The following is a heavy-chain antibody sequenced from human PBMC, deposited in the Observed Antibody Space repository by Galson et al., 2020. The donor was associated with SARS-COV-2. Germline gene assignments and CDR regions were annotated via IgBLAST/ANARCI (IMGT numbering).Heavy chain of an antibody. Sequence: SQTLSLTCGVSGYSISTTNYWGWVRQPPGKGLEWIGSIYPSGSTYYNPSLKSRVTISVDTSKNQFSLRLDSVTAADTALYYCARQGVNMIVLVTVPGWYFDLWGRGTLVTVSS. V-gene: IGHV4-38-2*01. CDR3: ARQGVNMIVLVTVPGWYFDL. CDR2: IYPSGST. D-gene: IGHD3-22*01. CDR1: GYSISTTNY. J-gene: IGHJ2*01.